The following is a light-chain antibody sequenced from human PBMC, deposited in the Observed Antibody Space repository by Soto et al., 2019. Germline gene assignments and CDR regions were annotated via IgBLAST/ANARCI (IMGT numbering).Light chain of an antibody. CDR2: DAS. V-gene: IGKV3-11*01. J-gene: IGKJ3*01. CDR3: QQRGNLFT. CDR1: QSVGTF. Sequence: EIVLTQSPVTLSLSPGERATLSCRASQSVGTFLAWYQQRPGQAPRLLIYDASHRATGIPARFSGSGSGTDFTLSISTLEPEDFAIYYCQQRGNLFTFGPGTKVEIK.